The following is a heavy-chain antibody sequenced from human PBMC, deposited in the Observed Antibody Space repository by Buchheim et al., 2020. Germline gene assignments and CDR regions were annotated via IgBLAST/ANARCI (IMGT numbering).Heavy chain of an antibody. CDR1: GFTFSSYA. J-gene: IGHJ6*02. V-gene: IGHV3-23*01. D-gene: IGHD2-15*01. CDR3: ANAWGDCSGGGCYSGLGYYYGMDV. CDR2: ISGSGGST. Sequence: EVQLLESGGGLVQPGGSLRLSCAASGFTFSSYAMSWVRQAPGKGLEWVSAISGSGGSTYYADSVKGRFTISRDNSKNTLYLQMNSLRAEDTAVYYCANAWGDCSGGGCYSGLGYYYGMDVWGQGTT.